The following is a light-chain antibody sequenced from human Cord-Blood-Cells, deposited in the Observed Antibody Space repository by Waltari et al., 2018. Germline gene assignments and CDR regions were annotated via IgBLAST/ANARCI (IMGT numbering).Light chain of an antibody. Sequence: DIQMTQPPSSLSASVGDRVTITCRASPSISSYLNWYQQKPGKAPKLLIYAASSLQSGVPSRFSGSGSGTDFTLTISSLQPEDFATYYCQQSYSTPWTFGQGTKVEIK. CDR3: QQSYSTPWT. CDR1: PSISSY. J-gene: IGKJ1*01. V-gene: IGKV1-39*01. CDR2: AAS.